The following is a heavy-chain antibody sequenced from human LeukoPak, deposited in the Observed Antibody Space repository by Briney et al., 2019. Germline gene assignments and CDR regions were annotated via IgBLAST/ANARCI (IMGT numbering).Heavy chain of an antibody. V-gene: IGHV3-11*04. CDR1: GFTFSDYY. CDR2: ISNSGTII. D-gene: IGHD3-16*02. Sequence: GGSLRLSCAASGFTFSDYYMSWMRQAPGKGLEWVSYISNSGTIIHDADSVKGRFTISRDNAKNSLYLQMNSLRAEDTAVYYCAGEPRVWGSYRYNWFDLWGQGTLVTVSS. CDR3: AGEPRVWGSYRYNWFDL. J-gene: IGHJ5*02.